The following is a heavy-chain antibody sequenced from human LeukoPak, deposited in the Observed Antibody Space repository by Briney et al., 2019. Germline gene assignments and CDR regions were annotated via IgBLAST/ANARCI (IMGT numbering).Heavy chain of an antibody. J-gene: IGHJ3*02. CDR2: IYYSGST. Sequence: PSETLSLTCTVSGGSISSYYWGWIRQPPGKGLEWIGSIYYSGSTYYNPSLKSRVTISVDTSKNQFSLKLSSVTAADTAVYYCARVNLLRYFDWLPGAAFDIWGQGTMVTVSS. V-gene: IGHV4-39*07. CDR3: ARVNLLRYFDWLPGAAFDI. D-gene: IGHD3-9*01. CDR1: GGSISSYY.